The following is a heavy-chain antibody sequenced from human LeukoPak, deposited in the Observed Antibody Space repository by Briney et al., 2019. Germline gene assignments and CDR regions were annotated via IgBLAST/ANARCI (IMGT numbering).Heavy chain of an antibody. CDR2: IYTSGST. CDR3: ARTIVVVPAAMVWFDP. D-gene: IGHD2-2*01. Sequence: SETLSLTCTVSGGSISSYYWSWIRQPAGKGLKWIGRIYTSGSTNYNPSLKSRVTMSVDTSKNQFSLKLSSVTAADTAVYYCARTIVVVPAAMVWFDPWGQGTLVTVSS. CDR1: GGSISSYY. J-gene: IGHJ5*02. V-gene: IGHV4-4*07.